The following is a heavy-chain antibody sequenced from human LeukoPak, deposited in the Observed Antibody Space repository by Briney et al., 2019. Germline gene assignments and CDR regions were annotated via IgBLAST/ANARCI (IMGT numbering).Heavy chain of an antibody. D-gene: IGHD2-8*01. Sequence: ASVKVSCKASGYTFTDFYIHWVRQAPGQGLEWMGWINPKTGGTNYGQRFKGRVTLTRDTSTSTAYMELSRVRSYDTAVYYCAREVCVNGVCQRYFDFWGQGTPVTVDS. V-gene: IGHV1-2*02. CDR2: INPKTGGT. CDR3: AREVCVNGVCQRYFDF. CDR1: GYTFTDFY. J-gene: IGHJ4*02.